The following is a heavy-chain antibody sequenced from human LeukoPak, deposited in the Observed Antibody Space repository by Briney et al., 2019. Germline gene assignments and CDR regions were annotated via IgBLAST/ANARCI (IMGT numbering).Heavy chain of an antibody. CDR3: ASGSVVTALDQ. V-gene: IGHV4-59*01. D-gene: IGHD2-21*02. Sequence: PSETLSLTCAVSGGSITTYYWTWIRQPPGQALEGIGYIYYTGNTKYNPSLASRVTMSIDTSKNEFSLKIYSVNAADTAVYFCASGSVVTALDQWGQGTLVTVSS. CDR1: GGSITTYY. J-gene: IGHJ4*02. CDR2: IYYTGNT.